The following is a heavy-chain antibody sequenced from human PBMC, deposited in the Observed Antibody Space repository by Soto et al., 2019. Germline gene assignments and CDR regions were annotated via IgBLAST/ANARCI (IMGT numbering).Heavy chain of an antibody. D-gene: IGHD3-10*01. V-gene: IGHV3-23*01. CDR2: ISGSGGST. CDR1: GFTFSSYA. J-gene: IGHJ6*03. CDR3: ARSFYGSGSYSDYYYYYYMEV. Sequence: EVQLLESGGGLVQPGGSLRLSCAASGFTFSSYAMSWVRQAPGKGLEWVSAISGSGGSTYYADSVKGRFTISRDNSKNTLYLQMNSLRAEDTAVYYCARSFYGSGSYSDYYYYYYMEVWGKGTTVTVSS.